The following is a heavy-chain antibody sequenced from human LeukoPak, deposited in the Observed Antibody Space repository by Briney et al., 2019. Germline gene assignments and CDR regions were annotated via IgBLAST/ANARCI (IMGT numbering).Heavy chain of an antibody. CDR3: ARGVTAMSPYYYYVDV. Sequence: ASVKVSCKASGYTFTSCAISWVRQAPGQGLEWMGWISAYNGSTNYAQKLQGRVTMTTDTSTSTAYMELRSLRSDDTAVYYCARGVTAMSPYYYYVDVWGKGTTVTISS. CDR2: ISAYNGST. CDR1: GYTFTSCA. D-gene: IGHD2-21*02. J-gene: IGHJ6*03. V-gene: IGHV1-18*01.